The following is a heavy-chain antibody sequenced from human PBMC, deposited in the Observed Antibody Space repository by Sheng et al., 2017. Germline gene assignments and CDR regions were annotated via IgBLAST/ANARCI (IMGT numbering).Heavy chain of an antibody. V-gene: IGHV4-59*01. CDR1: VAPSVLTT. CDR3: ARGEDGYNFYYYMDV. Sequence: QEQLHESGPGLVRAFGDPCPSPALSLVAPSVLTTGAGFGSPPGKGLEWIGHIYYSGTTKYNPSLESRVTLSVDTSKNQFSLKLTSVTAADTAVYYCARGEDGYNFYYYMDVWGTGTTVTVSS. D-gene: IGHD5-12*01. CDR2: IYYSGTT. J-gene: IGHJ6*03.